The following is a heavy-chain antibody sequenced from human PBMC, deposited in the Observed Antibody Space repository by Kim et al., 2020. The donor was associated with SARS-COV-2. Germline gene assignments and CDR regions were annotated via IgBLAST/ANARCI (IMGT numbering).Heavy chain of an antibody. D-gene: IGHD6-6*01. CDR2: INPSGGST. J-gene: IGHJ6*03. V-gene: IGHV1-46*01. CDR1: GYTFTSYY. CDR3: ARDRGTRPNYYYYMDV. Sequence: ASVKVSCKASGYTFTSYYMHWVRQAPGQGLEWMGIINPSGGSTSYAQKFQGRVTMTRDTSTSTVYMELSSLRSEDTAVYYCARDRGTRPNYYYYMDVWGKGTTVTVSS.